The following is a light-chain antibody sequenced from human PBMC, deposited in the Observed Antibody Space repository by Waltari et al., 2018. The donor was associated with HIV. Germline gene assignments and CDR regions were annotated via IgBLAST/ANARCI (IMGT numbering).Light chain of an antibody. CDR2: WAS. Sequence: DIVMTQSPDSLVVSLGERATISCKSNQSVSYSSNNKNFLAWYQQKLGQPPKLLISWASARESDVPDRFSGSGSGTDFTLTISSLQAEDVAFYYCQQYYNTPRTFGQGTKVEIK. CDR1: QSVSYSSNNKNF. J-gene: IGKJ1*01. CDR3: QQYYNTPRT. V-gene: IGKV4-1*01.